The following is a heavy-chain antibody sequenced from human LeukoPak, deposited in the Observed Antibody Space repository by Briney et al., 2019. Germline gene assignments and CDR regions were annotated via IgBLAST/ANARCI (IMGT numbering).Heavy chain of an antibody. Sequence: GGSLRLSCAASGFTFSSYSMNWVRQAPGKGLEWVSSISSGSSYIYYADSVKGRFTISRDNAKNSLFLQMNSLRAEDTAVYYCARDREYSAPDAFDIWGQGTMVTVSS. CDR1: GFTFSSYS. D-gene: IGHD5-18*01. CDR3: ARDREYSAPDAFDI. V-gene: IGHV3-21*01. CDR2: ISSGSSYI. J-gene: IGHJ3*02.